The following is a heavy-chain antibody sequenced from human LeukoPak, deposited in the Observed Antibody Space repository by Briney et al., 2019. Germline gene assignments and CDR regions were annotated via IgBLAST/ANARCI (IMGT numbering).Heavy chain of an antibody. Sequence: PGGSLSLSCAASGFTFSNYVMSWVRQAPGKGLEWISTINPSGANTYYAASVRGRLTISRDNSKDSLHLQMNGLRADDTAIYYCAKNAVVVAATYYFDYWGQGTLVTVSS. CDR3: AKNAVVVAATYYFDY. V-gene: IGHV3-23*01. CDR2: INPSGANT. CDR1: GFTFSNYV. J-gene: IGHJ4*02. D-gene: IGHD2-15*01.